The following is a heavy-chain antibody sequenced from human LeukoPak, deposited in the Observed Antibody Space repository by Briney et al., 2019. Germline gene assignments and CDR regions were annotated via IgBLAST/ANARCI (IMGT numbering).Heavy chain of an antibody. J-gene: IGHJ4*02. CDR1: GYTFTGYY. CDR3: SMYGSGTSFVDY. V-gene: IGHV1-2*02. D-gene: IGHD3-10*01. CDR2: INPNSGGT. Sequence: VASVKVSCKASGYTFTGYYMHWVRQAPGQGLEWMGWINPNSGGTNYAQKFRGRITITRDTSISTAYMQMNNLSSADTAVYFCSMYGSGTSFVDYWGQGTLVTVSS.